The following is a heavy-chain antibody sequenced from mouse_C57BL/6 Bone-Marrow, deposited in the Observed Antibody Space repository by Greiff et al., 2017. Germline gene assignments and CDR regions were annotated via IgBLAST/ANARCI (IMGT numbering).Heavy chain of an antibody. V-gene: IGHV5-6*01. CDR2: ISSGGSYT. J-gene: IGHJ3*01. CDR1: GFTFSSYG. Sequence: EVKLVESGGDLVKPGGSLKLSCAASGFTFSSYGMSWVRQTPDKRLEWVATISSGGSYTYYPDSVKGRFTISSDNTKNTLYLQMSSQKSEDTAMYYCARHSHSWFAYWGQGTLVTVTA. CDR3: ARHSHSWFAY.